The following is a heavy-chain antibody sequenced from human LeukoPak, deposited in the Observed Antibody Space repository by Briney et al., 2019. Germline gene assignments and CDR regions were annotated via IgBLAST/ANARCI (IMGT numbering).Heavy chain of an antibody. CDR2: IKQDGSEK. CDR3: ALPKPTVAGRADAFDI. CDR1: GFTFSSYW. Sequence: PGGSLRLSCAASGFTFSSYWMSWVRQAPGKGLEWVANIKQDGSEKYYVDSVKGRFTISRDNAKNSLYLQMNSLRAEDTAVYYCALPKPTVAGRADAFDIWGQGTMVTVSS. V-gene: IGHV3-7*03. J-gene: IGHJ3*02. D-gene: IGHD6-19*01.